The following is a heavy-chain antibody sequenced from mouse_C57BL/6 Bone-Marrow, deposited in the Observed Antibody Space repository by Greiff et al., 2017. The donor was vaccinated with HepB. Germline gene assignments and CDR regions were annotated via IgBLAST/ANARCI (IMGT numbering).Heavy chain of an antibody. Sequence: VMLVESGAELARPGASVKMSCKASGYTFPSYTLHWVKQRPGQGLEWIGYINPCSGYTKYNQKFKDKATLTADKSSSTAYLQLSRLTSEDSAVYDCARHYGSSRGFAYWGQGTLGTVSA. CDR3: ARHYGSSRGFAY. J-gene: IGHJ3*01. V-gene: IGHV1-4*01. D-gene: IGHD1-1*01. CDR1: GYTFPSYT. CDR2: INPCSGYT.